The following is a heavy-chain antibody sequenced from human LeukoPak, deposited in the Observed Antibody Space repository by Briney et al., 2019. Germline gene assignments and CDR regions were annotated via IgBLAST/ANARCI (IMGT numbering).Heavy chain of an antibody. D-gene: IGHD2/OR15-2a*01. V-gene: IGHV4-39*01. CDR1: GGSISSGDYY. Sequence: SETLSLSCTVSGGSISSGDYYWGWIRQPPGKGLEWIGTIYYTGSTYYNPSLKSRVTISIDTSKNQFSLKLSSVTAADTAVYYCVCGYYSRGDYWGQGTLVTVSS. CDR2: IYYTGST. CDR3: VCGYYSRGDY. J-gene: IGHJ4*02.